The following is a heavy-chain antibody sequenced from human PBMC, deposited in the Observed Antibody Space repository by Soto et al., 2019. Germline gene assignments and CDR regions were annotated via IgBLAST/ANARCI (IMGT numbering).Heavy chain of an antibody. J-gene: IGHJ4*02. CDR1: GYTFTSYY. Sequence: ASVKVSCKASGYTFTSYYMHWVRQAPGQGLEWMGITNPSGGSTSYAQKFQGRVTMTRDTSTSTVYMELSSLRSEDTAVYYCARYSPVAAALDYWGQGTLVTVSS. V-gene: IGHV1-46*01. CDR3: ARYSPVAAALDY. D-gene: IGHD6-13*01. CDR2: TNPSGGST.